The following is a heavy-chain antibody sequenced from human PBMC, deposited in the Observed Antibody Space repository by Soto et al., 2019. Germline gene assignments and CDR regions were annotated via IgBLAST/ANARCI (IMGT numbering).Heavy chain of an antibody. Sequence: LSLTCSVSGASITSYYWSWIRQSAGEGLQWIGRVYARGATNYNPSLKSRVTISGDTSKNQFSLKLTSVTAADTAVYYCARSSGDDFFYYGMDVWGHGTTVTVSS. D-gene: IGHD4-17*01. CDR1: GASITSYY. J-gene: IGHJ6*02. V-gene: IGHV4-59*10. CDR3: ARSSGDDFFYYGMDV. CDR2: VYARGAT.